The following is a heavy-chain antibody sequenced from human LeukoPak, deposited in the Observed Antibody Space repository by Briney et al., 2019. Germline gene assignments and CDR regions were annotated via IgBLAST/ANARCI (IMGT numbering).Heavy chain of an antibody. Sequence: GGSLRLSCAASGFTFSSYAMSWVRQAPGKGLEWVSAISGSGDSTYYGDSVKGRFTISRDNSKNTLYLQMNSLSAEDTAVYYCAKDLGGNLGRLDYWGQGTLVTVSS. J-gene: IGHJ4*02. CDR1: GFTFSSYA. D-gene: IGHD4-23*01. CDR2: ISGSGDST. V-gene: IGHV3-23*01. CDR3: AKDLGGNLGRLDY.